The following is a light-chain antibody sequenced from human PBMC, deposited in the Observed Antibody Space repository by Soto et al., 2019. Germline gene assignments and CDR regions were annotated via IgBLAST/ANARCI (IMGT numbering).Light chain of an antibody. CDR1: SSDVGGYNY. V-gene: IGLV2-14*01. J-gene: IGLJ1*01. CDR3: SSYTSSSTLNYV. Sequence: LTQPASVSGSPGQSITISCTGTSSDVGGYNYVSWYQQHPGKAPKLMIYDVSNRPSGVSNRFSGSKSGNTASLTISGLQAEDEADYYCSSYTSSSTLNYVFGTGTKVT. CDR2: DVS.